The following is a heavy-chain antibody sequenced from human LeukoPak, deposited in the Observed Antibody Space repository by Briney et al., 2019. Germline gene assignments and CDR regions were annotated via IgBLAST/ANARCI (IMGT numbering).Heavy chain of an antibody. Sequence: PGASVKVSCKASGYTFTTYYIHWVRRAPGQGLEWMGWINPNSGVTESAQKFQGRVTMTRDTSTSTAYMELSRLRSDDTAVYYCMRDHCSSINCYEYNYYGMGVWGQGTTVTVSS. V-gene: IGHV1-2*02. CDR2: INPNSGVT. D-gene: IGHD2-2*01. CDR1: GYTFTTYY. J-gene: IGHJ6*02. CDR3: MRDHCSSINCYEYNYYGMGV.